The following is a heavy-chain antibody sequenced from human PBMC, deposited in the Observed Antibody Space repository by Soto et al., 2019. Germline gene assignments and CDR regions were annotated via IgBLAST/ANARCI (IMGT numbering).Heavy chain of an antibody. J-gene: IGHJ3*02. CDR1: GFTFDDYA. V-gene: IGHV3-9*01. CDR3: AKEFFGAYFRGAFDI. D-gene: IGHD4-17*01. Sequence: EVQLVESGGGLVQPGRSLRLSCAASGFTFDDYAMHWVRQAPGKGLEWVSGISWNSGSIGYADSVKGRFTISRDNAKNSLYLQMNSLRAEDTALYYCAKEFFGAYFRGAFDIWGQGTMVTVS. CDR2: ISWNSGSI.